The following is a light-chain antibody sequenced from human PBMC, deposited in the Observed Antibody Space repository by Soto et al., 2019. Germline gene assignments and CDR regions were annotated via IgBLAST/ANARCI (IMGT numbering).Light chain of an antibody. V-gene: IGLV4-69*01. CDR3: QTWGTGMV. CDR1: SEHSSYA. Sequence: QAVLTQSPSASASLGASVKLTCTLSSEHSSYAIAWHQQQPEKGPRYLMKLNSDGSHSKGDGIPDRFSGSSSGAERYLTISSLQSQDEADYYCQTWGTGMVFGGGTKLTVL. J-gene: IGLJ2*01. CDR2: LNSDGSH.